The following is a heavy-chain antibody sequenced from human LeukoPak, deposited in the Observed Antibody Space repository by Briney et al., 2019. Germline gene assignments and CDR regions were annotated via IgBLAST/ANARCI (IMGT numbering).Heavy chain of an antibody. J-gene: IGHJ5*02. CDR3: ARSSSWYLNWFDP. CDR1: RGSFSAYY. CDR2: INHSGSS. Sequence: PSETLSLTCAVYRGSFSAYYWSWIRQPPGKGLEWIGEINHSGSSNYNPSLKSRVTISVDTSKNQFSLKLSSVTAADTAVYYCARSSSWYLNWFDPWGQGTLVTVSS. D-gene: IGHD6-13*01. V-gene: IGHV4-34*01.